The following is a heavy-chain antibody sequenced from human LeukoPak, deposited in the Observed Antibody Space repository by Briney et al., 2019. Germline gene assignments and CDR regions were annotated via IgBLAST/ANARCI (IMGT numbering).Heavy chain of an antibody. Sequence: GRSLRLSCAASGFTFSSYSMNWVRQAPGKGLEWVSSISSSSSYIYYADSVKGRFTISRDNSKNTVYLQMNSLRAEDTAVYYCASQVTIFGGGKYFDYWGQGTLVTVSS. J-gene: IGHJ4*02. D-gene: IGHD3-3*01. CDR1: GFTFSSYS. CDR3: ASQVTIFGGGKYFDY. V-gene: IGHV3-21*04. CDR2: ISSSSSYI.